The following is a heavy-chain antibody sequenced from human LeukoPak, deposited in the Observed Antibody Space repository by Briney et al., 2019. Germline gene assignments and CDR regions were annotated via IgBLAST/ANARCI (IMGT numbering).Heavy chain of an antibody. D-gene: IGHD3-16*01. J-gene: IGHJ2*01. CDR1: GFTVSSNY. CDR2: IYRGGST. V-gene: IGHV3-53*01. Sequence: PGGSLRLSCAVSGFTVSSNYVTWVRQAPGKGLEWVSVIYRGGSTYYADSVKGRFTISRDSSKNTVYLQMNSLRAEDTAVYYCATGAGDNWYFDLWGRGTLVTVSS. CDR3: ATGAGDNWYFDL.